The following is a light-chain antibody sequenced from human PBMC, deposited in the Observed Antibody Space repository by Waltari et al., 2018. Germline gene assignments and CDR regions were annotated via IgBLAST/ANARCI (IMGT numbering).Light chain of an antibody. CDR2: DAS. J-gene: IGKJ3*01. CDR1: QDISNY. Sequence: DIQMTQSPSSLSASVGDRVTINCQASQDISNYLNWYQQKPGKAPKLLIYDASNLETGVPSRFSGSGSGTDFTFTISSLQPKDIATYYSQQYDNLPLTFGPGTKVDVK. V-gene: IGKV1-33*01. CDR3: QQYDNLPLT.